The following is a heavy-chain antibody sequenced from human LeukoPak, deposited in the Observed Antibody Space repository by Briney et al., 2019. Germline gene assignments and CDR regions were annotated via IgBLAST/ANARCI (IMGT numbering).Heavy chain of an antibody. CDR2: FDPEDAET. D-gene: IGHD3-10*01. CDR3: ATVTPMVRGVYYYYGMDV. Sequence: ASVKVSCKVSGYTLTELSIHWVRQGPGKGLEWMGGFDPEDAETIYAQKFQGRVTMTEDTSTDTAYMELSSLRSEDTAVYYCATVTPMVRGVYYYYGMDVWGQGTTVTVSS. CDR1: GYTLTELS. J-gene: IGHJ6*02. V-gene: IGHV1-24*01.